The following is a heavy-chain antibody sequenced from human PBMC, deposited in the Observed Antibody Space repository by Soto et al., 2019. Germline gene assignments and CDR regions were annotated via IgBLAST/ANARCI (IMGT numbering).Heavy chain of an antibody. CDR3: ARQGSVLRFLEWLFGMDV. V-gene: IGHV4-34*01. Sequence: SETLSLTCAVYGGSFSGYYWSWIRQPPGKGLEWIGEINHSGSTNYNPSLKSRVTISVDTSKNQFSLKLSPVTAADTAVYYCARQGSVLRFLEWLFGMDVWGQGTTVTVSS. CDR2: INHSGST. J-gene: IGHJ6*02. D-gene: IGHD3-3*01. CDR1: GGSFSGYY.